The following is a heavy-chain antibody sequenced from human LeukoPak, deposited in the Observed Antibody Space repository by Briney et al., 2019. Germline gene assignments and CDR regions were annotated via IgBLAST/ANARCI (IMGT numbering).Heavy chain of an antibody. V-gene: IGHV3-30*02. Sequence: QCGGPLRLSCAASGFTFSIYGMHWVRQAPGKRLEWVAFIRVDVVGKYYADSLKGRYSPSPDDFKRTLYRQKDSLRAEDTTVYYCAKGRGPSSTSCRDYWGQGTLVTVTS. D-gene: IGHD2-2*01. CDR2: IRVDVVGK. J-gene: IGHJ4*02. CDR1: GFTFSIYG. CDR3: AKGRGPSSTSCRDY.